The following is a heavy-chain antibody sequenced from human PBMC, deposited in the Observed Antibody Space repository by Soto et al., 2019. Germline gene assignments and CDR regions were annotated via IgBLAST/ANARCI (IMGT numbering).Heavy chain of an antibody. Sequence: QAQLQQWGTGLLKPSETLSLTCAVYGGSLSGNYWGWIRQPPGKGLEWIWETHHSGSTAYNPSLKSRVTISVDTSRIQFSLKLNSVTAADTAVYYCARTTAAIHLNYWSQGTLVTVSS. D-gene: IGHD2-21*02. V-gene: IGHV4-34*01. CDR1: GGSLSGNY. J-gene: IGHJ4*02. CDR3: ARTTAAIHLNY. CDR2: THHSGST.